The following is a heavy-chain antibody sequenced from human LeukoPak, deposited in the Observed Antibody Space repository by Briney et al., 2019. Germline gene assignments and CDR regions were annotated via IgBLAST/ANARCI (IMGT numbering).Heavy chain of an antibody. V-gene: IGHV3-53*01. D-gene: IGHD5-18*01. CDR2: IYSGGST. CDR1: GFTVSSNY. CDR3: ARDTPGYGFDY. J-gene: IGHJ4*02. Sequence: PGGSLRLSCAASGFTVSSNYMSWVRQAPGKGLEWVSVIYSGGSTYYADSVKGRFTISRDNSKNTLYLQMNSLRAEDTAVYYCARDTPGYGFDYWGQGTLVTVSS.